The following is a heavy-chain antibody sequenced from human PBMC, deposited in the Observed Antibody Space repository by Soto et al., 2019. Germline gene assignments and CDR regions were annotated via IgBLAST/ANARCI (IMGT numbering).Heavy chain of an antibody. Sequence: QVQMQESGPGLVKPSQTLYLTCSVSGGSIIDRGSFYWNWIRQHPGKGLEWIGYIYYSGSTYYNRSLTTRATISLDTSKNQFSLKLTSVTAADTAIYYCARGEVVASNWFDPWGQGTLVTVSS. CDR3: ARGEVVASNWFDP. D-gene: IGHD2-15*01. J-gene: IGHJ5*02. V-gene: IGHV4-31*03. CDR1: GGSIIDRGSFY. CDR2: IYYSGST.